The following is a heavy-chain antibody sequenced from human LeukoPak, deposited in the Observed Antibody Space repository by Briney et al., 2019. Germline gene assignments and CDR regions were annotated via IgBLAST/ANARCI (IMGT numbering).Heavy chain of an antibody. Sequence: ASVKVSCKASGYTFTSYAMNWVRQAPGQGLEWMGWINTNTGNPTYAQGFTGRFVFPLDTSVSTAYLQISSLKAEDTAVYYCARDGYSYGYAVIDYWGQGTLVTVSS. D-gene: IGHD5-18*01. J-gene: IGHJ4*02. CDR1: GYTFTSYA. CDR3: ARDGYSYGYAVIDY. V-gene: IGHV7-4-1*02. CDR2: INTNTGNP.